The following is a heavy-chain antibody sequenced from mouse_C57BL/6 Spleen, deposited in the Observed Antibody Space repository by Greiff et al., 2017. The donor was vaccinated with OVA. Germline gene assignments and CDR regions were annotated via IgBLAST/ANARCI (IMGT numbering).Heavy chain of an antibody. D-gene: IGHD2-3*01. J-gene: IGHJ1*03. Sequence: QVQLQQSGAELVKPGASVKLSCKASGYTFTEYTIHWVKQRSGQGLEWIGWFYPGSGSIKYNEKFKDKATLTADKSSSTVYMELSRLTSEDSAVYFCARHEDRGLYDGYFFWYFDVWGTGTTVTVAS. CDR1: GYTFTEYT. CDR2: FYPGSGSI. CDR3: ARHEDRGLYDGYFFWYFDV. V-gene: IGHV1-62-2*01.